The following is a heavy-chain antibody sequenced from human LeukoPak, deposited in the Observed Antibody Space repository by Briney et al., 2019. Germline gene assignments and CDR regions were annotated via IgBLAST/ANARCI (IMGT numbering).Heavy chain of an antibody. CDR3: ATADEDPAAPWAFDI. D-gene: IGHD2-2*01. J-gene: IGHJ3*02. CDR2: ISAYNGNT. CDR1: GYTFTSYG. Sequence: ASVKVSCKASGYTFTSYGISWVRQAPGQGLEWMGWISAYNGNTNYAQKLQGRVTITADKSTSTVYMELSSLKSDDTAVYFCATADEDPAAPWAFDIWGQGTVVTVSS. V-gene: IGHV1-18*01.